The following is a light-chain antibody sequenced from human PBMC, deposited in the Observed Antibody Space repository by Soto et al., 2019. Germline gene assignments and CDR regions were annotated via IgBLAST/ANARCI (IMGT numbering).Light chain of an antibody. CDR3: QQYNNCPWT. V-gene: IGKV3-15*01. J-gene: IGKJ1*01. CDR1: QSISDT. Sequence: EMVMTQSPATLSVSPGGRATLSCRASQSISDTLAWYQQKPGQAPRLLIYGASTRAPGFPARFSGSGSGTDFTLTISRLQSEDFAVYYCQQYNNCPWTFGQGTKV. CDR2: GAS.